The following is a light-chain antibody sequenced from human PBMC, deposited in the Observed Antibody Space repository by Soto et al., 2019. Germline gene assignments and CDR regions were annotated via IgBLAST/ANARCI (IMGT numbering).Light chain of an antibody. J-gene: IGKJ5*01. CDR1: QGISSD. Sequence: DIQLTQPPSFLSACVGDRVSITCRASQGISSDLAWYQQKPGKAPNLLIYAATALQTGVPSRFSGSGSGTDFTLTISSLQPEDLATYYWNQPNIYPHTFGQGTLLVIK. CDR2: AAT. V-gene: IGKV1-9*01. CDR3: NQPNIYPHT.